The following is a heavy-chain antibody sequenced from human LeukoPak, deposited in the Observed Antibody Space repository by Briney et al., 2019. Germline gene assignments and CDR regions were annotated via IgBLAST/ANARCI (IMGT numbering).Heavy chain of an antibody. CDR3: ARAYDTRGTYGMDV. CDR1: GGSISSGGYY. D-gene: IGHD3-22*01. J-gene: IGHJ6*02. V-gene: IGHV4-31*03. Sequence: SQTLSLTCTDSGGSISSGGYYWSWIRQHPGKGLEWIGYIYNSGSTYYNPSLKRRINISVDTSKNQFSLKLSSVTAADTAVYYCARAYDTRGTYGMDVWGQGTTVTVSS. CDR2: IYNSGST.